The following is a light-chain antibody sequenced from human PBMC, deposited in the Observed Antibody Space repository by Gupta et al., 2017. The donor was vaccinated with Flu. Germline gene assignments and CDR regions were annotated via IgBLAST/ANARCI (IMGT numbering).Light chain of an antibody. Sequence: IQMTQSPSSLSASVVDRVTITCQSSQDISNYLNWYQQKPGKAPKLLIYDASNLETGGPSRCSGSGSGTDFTFTISSLQPEDIATYYCQQYDNLRPITFGQGTRLEIK. J-gene: IGKJ5*01. CDR1: QDISNY. CDR2: DAS. CDR3: QQYDNLRPIT. V-gene: IGKV1-33*01.